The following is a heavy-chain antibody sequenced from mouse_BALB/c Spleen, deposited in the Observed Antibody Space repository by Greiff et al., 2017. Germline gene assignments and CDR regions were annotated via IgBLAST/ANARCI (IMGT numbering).Heavy chain of an antibody. J-gene: IGHJ4*01. V-gene: IGHV5-17*02. CDR2: ISSGSSTI. CDR3: ARSGEYGNYGGSPDD. Sequence: EVKLMESGGGLVQPGGSRKLSCAASGFTFSSFGMHWVRQAPEKGLEWVAYISSGSSTIYYADTVKGRFTISRDNPKNTLFLQMTSLRTEDTAMYYCARSGEYGNYGGSPDDWGQGTSVTVSS. CDR1: GFTFSSFG. D-gene: IGHD2-10*02.